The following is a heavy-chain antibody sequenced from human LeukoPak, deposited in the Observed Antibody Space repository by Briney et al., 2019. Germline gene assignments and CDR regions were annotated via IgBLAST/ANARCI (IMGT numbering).Heavy chain of an antibody. J-gene: IGHJ5*02. CDR3: ATNRRQLWPADWFDP. CDR1: GFTFSSYA. CDR2: ISYDGSNK. V-gene: IGHV3-30*04. Sequence: PTGGSLRLSCAASGFTFSSYAMHWVRQAPGKGLEWVAVISYDGSNKYYADSVKGRFTISRDNSKNMLYLQMNSLRAEDTAVYYCATNRRQLWPADWFDPWGQGTLVTVSS. D-gene: IGHD5-18*01.